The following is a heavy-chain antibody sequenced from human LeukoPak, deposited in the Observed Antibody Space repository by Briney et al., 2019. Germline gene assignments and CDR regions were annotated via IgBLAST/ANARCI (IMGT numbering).Heavy chain of an antibody. CDR2: ISYDGSNK. D-gene: IGHD4-17*01. J-gene: IGHJ4*02. Sequence: GGSLRLSCAASGFTFSSYAMHWVRQAPGKGLEWVAVISYDGSNKYYADSVKGRFTISRDNSKNTLYLQMNSLRAEDTAVYYCARTVTTGWCFDYWGQGTVVSVSS. CDR1: GFTFSSYA. V-gene: IGHV3-30*04. CDR3: ARTVTTGWCFDY.